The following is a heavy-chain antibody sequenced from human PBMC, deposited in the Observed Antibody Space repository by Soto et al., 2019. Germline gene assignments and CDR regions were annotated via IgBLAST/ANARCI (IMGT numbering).Heavy chain of an antibody. CDR1: GFTFSDYY. CDR3: AKERLARGIDY. J-gene: IGHJ4*02. Sequence: GGSLRLSCAASGFTFSDYYMSWIRQAPGKGLEWVSYISSSGSTIYYADSVKGRFSISRDNSKNTVYLEMKNLRAEDTAVYYCAKERLARGIDYWGQGTLVTAS. V-gene: IGHV3-11*01. D-gene: IGHD3-10*01. CDR2: ISSSGSTI.